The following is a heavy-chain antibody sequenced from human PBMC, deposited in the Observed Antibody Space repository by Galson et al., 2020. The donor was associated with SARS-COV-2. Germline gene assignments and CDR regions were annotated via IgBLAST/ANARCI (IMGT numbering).Heavy chain of an antibody. D-gene: IGHD3-10*01. V-gene: IGHV3-23*01. J-gene: IGHJ2*01. CDR3: AREGQWFGGFWYFDL. CDR2: INRPGSGDTT. Sequence: GGSLRLSCEASGFTFTSYRLSWVRQAPAKGLEWVSTINRPGSGDTTYYTDSVEGRFTISRDNSKNTVWLQRNSLRDEDTAMYYCAREGQWFGGFWYFDLWGRGTLVTVSS. CDR1: GFTFTSYR.